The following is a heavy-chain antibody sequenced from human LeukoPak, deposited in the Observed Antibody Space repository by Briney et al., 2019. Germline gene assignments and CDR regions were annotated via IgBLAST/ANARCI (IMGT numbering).Heavy chain of an antibody. V-gene: IGHV4-59*08. D-gene: IGHD7-27*01. CDR2: IYNRGNT. CDR3: ARRPHNWGFDY. Sequence: SETLSLTCTVSGDSFSSYYWSWIRQPPGKGLEWIGHIYNRGNTHYNPSLKSRVTISVNTSKNQFSLTLNSVTAADTAVFYCARRPHNWGFDYWGQGTLVTVSS. CDR1: GDSFSSYY. J-gene: IGHJ4*02.